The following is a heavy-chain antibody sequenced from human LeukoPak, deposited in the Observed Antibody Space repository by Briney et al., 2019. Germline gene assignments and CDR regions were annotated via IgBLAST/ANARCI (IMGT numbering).Heavy chain of an antibody. D-gene: IGHD6-13*01. Sequence: GGSLRLSCAGSGFTVSSNYMSWVRQAPGKGLEWVSVIYSGGSTYYADSVKGRFTISRDNSKNTLYLQMNSLRAEDTAVYYCARGGYSSSWYYFDYWGQGTLVTVSS. CDR1: GFTVSSNY. J-gene: IGHJ4*02. V-gene: IGHV3-53*01. CDR2: IYSGGST. CDR3: ARGGYSSSWYYFDY.